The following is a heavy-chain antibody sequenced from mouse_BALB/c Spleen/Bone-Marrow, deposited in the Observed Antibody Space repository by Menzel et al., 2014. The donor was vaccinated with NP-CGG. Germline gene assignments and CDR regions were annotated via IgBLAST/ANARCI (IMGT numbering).Heavy chain of an antibody. J-gene: IGHJ4*01. CDR2: ISCYNGAT. V-gene: IGHV1S34*01. D-gene: IGHD2-4*01. CDR1: GYSFTGYY. CDR3: ARGGTMISTDAMDY. Sequence: LMKTGASVKISCKASGYSFTGYYMHWVKQSHGKSLEWIGYISCYNGATRYNQKFKGKATFTVDTSSSTAHMQFNSLTSEDSAVYFCARGGTMISTDAMDYWGQGTPVTVSS.